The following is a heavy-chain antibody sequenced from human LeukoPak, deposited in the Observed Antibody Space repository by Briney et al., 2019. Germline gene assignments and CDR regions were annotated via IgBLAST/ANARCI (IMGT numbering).Heavy chain of an antibody. D-gene: IGHD6-6*01. CDR3: ARGPIAARPRYYYYYYMDV. CDR2: IFYSGST. V-gene: IGHV4-39*07. Sequence: SETLSLTCTVSSGSISTSNYYWGWVRQPPGKALEWIGNIFYSGSTYYSPSLKSRVTISVNTSKDQFSLKLNSVTAADTAVYYCARGPIAARPRYYYYYYMDVWGKGTTVTVSS. CDR1: SGSISTSNYY. J-gene: IGHJ6*03.